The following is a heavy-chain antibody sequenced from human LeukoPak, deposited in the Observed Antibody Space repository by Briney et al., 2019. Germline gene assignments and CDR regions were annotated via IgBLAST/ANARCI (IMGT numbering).Heavy chain of an antibody. V-gene: IGHV4-39*07. J-gene: IGHJ4*02. Sequence: SETLSLTCTVSGGSISSNSYYWGWIRQPPGKGLEWIGSIYYSGSTYYNPSLKSRVTISVDTSKNQFSLKLSSVTAADTAVYYCAGRTIAARPWGTYYFDYWGQGTLVTVSS. D-gene: IGHD6-6*01. CDR2: IYYSGST. CDR3: AGRTIAARPWGTYYFDY. CDR1: GGSISSNSYY.